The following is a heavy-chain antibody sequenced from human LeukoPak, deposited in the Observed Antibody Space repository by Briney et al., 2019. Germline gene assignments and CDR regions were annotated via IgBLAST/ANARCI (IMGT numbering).Heavy chain of an antibody. D-gene: IGHD2-2*01. Sequence: SVKVSCKASGGTFSSYAISWVRQAPGQGLEWMGGIIPIFGTANYAQKFQGRVTITTDESTSTAYMELSSLRSEDTAVYYCAIVVVPAAYYYYMDVWGEGTTVTVSS. J-gene: IGHJ6*03. CDR3: AIVVVPAAYYYYMDV. CDR2: IIPIFGTA. CDR1: GGTFSSYA. V-gene: IGHV1-69*05.